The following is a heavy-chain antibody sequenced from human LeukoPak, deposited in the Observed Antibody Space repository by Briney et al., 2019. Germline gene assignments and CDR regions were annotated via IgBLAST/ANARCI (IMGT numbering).Heavy chain of an antibody. Sequence: TSETLSLTCTVSGVSISGYSWTWIRQPPGQGLEWSGYFHNSRTTSYNPPLTGRVTISGDAAMDQVSLKLNSVTAADTAVYYCARGHLGLSPWGQGTLVTVSS. D-gene: IGHD3-10*01. J-gene: IGHJ5*02. V-gene: IGHV4-59*01. CDR1: GVSISGYS. CDR3: ARGHLGLSP. CDR2: FHNSRTT.